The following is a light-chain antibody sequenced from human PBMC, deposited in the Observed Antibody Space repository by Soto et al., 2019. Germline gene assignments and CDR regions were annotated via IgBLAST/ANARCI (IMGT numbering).Light chain of an antibody. CDR2: EVS. CDR3: SSYAGSSNFVV. V-gene: IGLV2-8*01. CDR1: SSDIGGYNY. Sequence: QSVLTQPPSASGSPGQSVTISCTGTSSDIGGYNYVSWYQQYPGKAPKLMIXEVSQRPSGVPYRFSGSKSGNTASLTVSGLQAEDEADYYCSSYAGSSNFVVFGGGTKVTVL. J-gene: IGLJ2*01.